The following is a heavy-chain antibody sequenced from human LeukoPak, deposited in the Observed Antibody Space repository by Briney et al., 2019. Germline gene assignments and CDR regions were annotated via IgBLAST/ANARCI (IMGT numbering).Heavy chain of an antibody. CDR2: ISAYNGNT. CDR3: ARVPSSGYYYYYYGMDV. J-gene: IGHJ6*02. V-gene: IGHV1-18*01. Sequence: ASVKFSCKASGYTFTSYGISWVRQAPGQGLEWMGWISAYNGNTNYAQKLQGRGTMTTDTSTSTAYMELRSLRSDDTAVYYCARVPSSGYYYYYYGMDVWGQGTTVTVSS. D-gene: IGHD3-22*01. CDR1: GYTFTSYG.